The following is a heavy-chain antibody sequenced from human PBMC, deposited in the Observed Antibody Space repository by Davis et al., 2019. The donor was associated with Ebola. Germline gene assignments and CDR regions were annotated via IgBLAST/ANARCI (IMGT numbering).Heavy chain of an antibody. Sequence: ASVKVSCKASGYTFTSYYMHWVRQAPGQGLEWMGIINPSGGSTSYAQKFQGRVTMTRDTSTSTVYMELSSLRSEDTAVYYCARGPSPDIVVVVAAGFDYWGQGTLVTVSS. V-gene: IGHV1-46*01. J-gene: IGHJ4*02. D-gene: IGHD2-15*01. CDR1: GYTFTSYY. CDR2: INPSGGST. CDR3: ARGPSPDIVVVVAAGFDY.